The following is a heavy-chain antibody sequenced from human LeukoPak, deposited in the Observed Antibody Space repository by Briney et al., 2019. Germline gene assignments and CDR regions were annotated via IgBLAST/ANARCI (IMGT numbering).Heavy chain of an antibody. CDR1: RFTFSSFG. CDR3: AKGITYDSSGPFDY. J-gene: IGHJ4*02. D-gene: IGHD3-22*01. Sequence: GGYLRLSCAAYRFTFSSFGMHWVRPAPGKGLEWVAVTWYDGSNKYYADYGKGRFSISRDNSKNTLYLQMNSLRAEDTAVYYCAKGITYDSSGPFDYWGQGTLVTVSS. V-gene: IGHV3-33*06. CDR2: TWYDGSNK.